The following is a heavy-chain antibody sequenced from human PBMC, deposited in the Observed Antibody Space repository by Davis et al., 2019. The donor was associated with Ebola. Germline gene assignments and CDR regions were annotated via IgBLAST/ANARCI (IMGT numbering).Heavy chain of an antibody. J-gene: IGHJ5*02. D-gene: IGHD3-3*01. CDR2: MNPNSGNT. CDR1: GYTFTSYD. Sequence: ASVKVSRKASGYTFTSYDINWVRQATGQGLEWMGWMNPNSGNTGYAQKFQGRVTITRNTSISTAYMELSSLRSEDTAVYYCARGGYDFWSGYQDKWFDPWGQGTLVTVSS. CDR3: ARGGYDFWSGYQDKWFDP. V-gene: IGHV1-8*03.